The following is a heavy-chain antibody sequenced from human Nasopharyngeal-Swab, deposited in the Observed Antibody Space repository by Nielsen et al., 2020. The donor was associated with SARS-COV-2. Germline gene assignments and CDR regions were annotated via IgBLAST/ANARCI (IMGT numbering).Heavy chain of an antibody. J-gene: IGHJ4*02. CDR3: ARADYQLDY. V-gene: IGHV4-34*01. CDR2: INHSGST. D-gene: IGHD2-2*01. Sequence: WIRQPPGKGLEWIGEINHSGSTNYDPSNKSGVIISVDTSKNQFSLKLSSVTAADTAVYYCARADYQLDYWGQGTLVTVSS.